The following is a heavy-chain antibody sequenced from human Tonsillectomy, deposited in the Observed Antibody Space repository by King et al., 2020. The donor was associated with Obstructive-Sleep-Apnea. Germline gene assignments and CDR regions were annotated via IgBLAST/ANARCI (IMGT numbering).Heavy chain of an antibody. J-gene: IGHJ4*02. CDR3: ARTRYGSGSYYVFDY. Sequence: QLQESGPGLVKPSETLSLTCTVSGGSVSSGSYYCSWIRQPPGKGLEGIGCVYYMGSTNYNPSLKSRVTISVDTAKNQFSLKLSSVTAADTAVYYCARTRYGSGSYYVFDYWGQGTLVTVSS. V-gene: IGHV4-61*01. CDR1: GGSVSSGSYY. D-gene: IGHD3-10*01. CDR2: VYYMGST.